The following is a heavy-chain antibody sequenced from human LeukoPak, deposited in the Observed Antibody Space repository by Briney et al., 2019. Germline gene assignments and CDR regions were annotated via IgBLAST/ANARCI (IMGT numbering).Heavy chain of an antibody. CDR3: FTTVTGY. D-gene: IGHD4-17*01. CDR2: ISSSSSTI. V-gene: IGHV3-48*01. Sequence: GSLRLSCXXXGFTXXSXSMNWVRQAPGKGLEWVSYISSSSSTIYYADSVKGRFTISRDNAKNSLYLQMNSLRAEDTAVYYCFTTVTGYWGQGTLVTVSS. J-gene: IGHJ4*02. CDR1: GFTXXSXS.